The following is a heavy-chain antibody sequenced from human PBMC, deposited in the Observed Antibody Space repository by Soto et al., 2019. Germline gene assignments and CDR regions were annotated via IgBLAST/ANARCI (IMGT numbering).Heavy chain of an antibody. CDR2: IYWNDDK. V-gene: IGHV2-5*01. Sequence: SGPTLVNPTQTLPLTCTSSGFSLGTSGVGVGWIRQPPGKALEWLALIYWNDDKRYSPSLKSRLTISKDTSKNRVVLTMTNMDPVDTATYYCAHSRPYYYDSSHLSPEENDIWGQGTMVTVSS. CDR1: GFSLGTSGVG. J-gene: IGHJ3*02. D-gene: IGHD3-22*01. CDR3: AHSRPYYYDSSHLSPEENDI.